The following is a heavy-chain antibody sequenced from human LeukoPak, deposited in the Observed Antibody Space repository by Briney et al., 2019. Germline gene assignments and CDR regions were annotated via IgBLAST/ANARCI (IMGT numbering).Heavy chain of an antibody. V-gene: IGHV4-59*01. CDR2: IYYSGST. CDR1: GGSISSYY. D-gene: IGHD2-15*01. Sequence: SETLSLTCTVSGGSISSYYWSWIRQPPGKGLEWIGYIYYSGSTNYNPSLKSRVTISVDTSKNQFSLKLSSVTAADTAVYYCASPSEYCSSGSCYLGWFDPWGQGTLVTVSS. CDR3: ASPSEYCSSGSCYLGWFDP. J-gene: IGHJ5*02.